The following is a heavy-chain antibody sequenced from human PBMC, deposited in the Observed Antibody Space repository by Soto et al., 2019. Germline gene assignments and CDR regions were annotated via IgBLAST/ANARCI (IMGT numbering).Heavy chain of an antibody. J-gene: IGHJ4*02. CDR3: ARVMTTVTTAAVFFDY. CDR2: IYYSGST. D-gene: IGHD4-17*01. V-gene: IGHV4-31*03. CDR1: GGSISSGGYY. Sequence: SETLSLTCTVSGGSISSGGYYWSWIRQHPGKGLEWIGYIYYSGSTYYNPSLKSRVTISVDTSKNQFSLKLSSVTAADTAVYYCARVMTTVTTAAVFFDYWGQGTLVTVSS.